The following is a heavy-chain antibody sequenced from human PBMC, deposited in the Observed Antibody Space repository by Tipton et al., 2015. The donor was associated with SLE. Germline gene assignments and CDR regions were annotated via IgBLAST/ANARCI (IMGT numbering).Heavy chain of an antibody. D-gene: IGHD1-1*01. CDR1: GASITNDH. Sequence: TLSLTCTVSGASITNDHWSWIRQPPGKGLEWIGYVHHSGNSNYSPSLKSRVTISVDSSKNQFSLRLKSVTAADTAVYYCATGHFDFWGQGRLVTVSS. V-gene: IGHV4-59*08. J-gene: IGHJ5*01. CDR3: ATGHFDF. CDR2: VHHSGNS.